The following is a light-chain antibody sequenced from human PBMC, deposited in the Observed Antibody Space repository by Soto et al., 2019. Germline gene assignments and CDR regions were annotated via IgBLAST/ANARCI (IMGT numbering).Light chain of an antibody. CDR1: SSNIGALYD. CDR3: QSYDNSLSGHVV. CDR2: DNN. J-gene: IGLJ2*01. Sequence: QSVLTQPPSVSGAQGQRVTISCTGSSSNIGALYDVNWYQQLPGTAPKLLIYDNNNRPSGVPDRFSGSKSGTSASLAITGLQAEDEADYYCQSYDNSLSGHVVFGGGTKLTVL. V-gene: IGLV1-40*01.